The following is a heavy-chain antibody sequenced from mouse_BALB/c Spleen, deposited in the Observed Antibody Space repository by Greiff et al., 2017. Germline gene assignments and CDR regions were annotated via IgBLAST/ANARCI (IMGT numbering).Heavy chain of an antibody. CDR3: ARALYDAAWFAY. D-gene: IGHD2-14*01. V-gene: IGHV3-6*02. CDR1: GYSITSGYY. J-gene: IGHJ3*01. CDR2: ISYDGSN. Sequence: EVKLMESGPGLVKPSQSLSLTCSVTGYSITSGYYWNWIRQFPGNKLEWMGYISYDGSNNYNPSLKNRISITRDTSKNQFFLKLNSVTTEDTATYYCARALYDAAWFAYWGQGTLVTVSA.